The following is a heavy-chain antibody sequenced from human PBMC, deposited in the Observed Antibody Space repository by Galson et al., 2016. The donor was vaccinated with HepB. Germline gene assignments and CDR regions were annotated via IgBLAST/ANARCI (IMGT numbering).Heavy chain of an antibody. CDR1: GFSFSNSY. Sequence: GSLRLSCAASGFSFSNSYMNWIRQAPGKGLEWVSYISSSGSTIYYADSVKGRFTISRDNARNSLYLQMNSLRDEDTAVYFCARGHQLLWNGLDVWGQGTTVTVSS. CDR2: ISSSGSTI. J-gene: IGHJ6*02. V-gene: IGHV3-11*01. D-gene: IGHD3-10*01. CDR3: ARGHQLLWNGLDV.